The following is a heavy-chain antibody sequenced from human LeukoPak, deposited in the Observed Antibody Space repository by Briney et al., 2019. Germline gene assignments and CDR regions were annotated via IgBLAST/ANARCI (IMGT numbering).Heavy chain of an antibody. CDR3: AKVAIPSGHNWFDP. CDR2: ISGSGDST. CDR1: GFTFSSYC. J-gene: IGHJ5*02. V-gene: IGHV3-23*01. D-gene: IGHD2-2*01. Sequence: GGSLRLSCAASGFTFSSYCMSWVRQAPGKGLEWVSGISGSGDSTYYADSVKGRFTISRDHSKNTLYLQMNSLRAEDTAVYYCAKVAIPSGHNWFDPWGQGTLVTVSS.